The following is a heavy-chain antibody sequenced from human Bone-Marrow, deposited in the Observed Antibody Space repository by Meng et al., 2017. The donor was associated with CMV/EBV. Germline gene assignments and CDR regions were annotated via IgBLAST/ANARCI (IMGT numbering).Heavy chain of an antibody. J-gene: IGHJ4*02. Sequence: SGLSFSGHGLHWVRQAPGKGLEWVAVISYDGSDKYYADSVKSRFTISRDNSKDTLYLQMNSLRPEDTALYYCARSFFSYSRSSRLPNWGQGTLVTVSS. CDR3: ARSFFSYSRSSRLPN. V-gene: IGHV3-30*03. D-gene: IGHD6-6*01. CDR1: GLSFSGHG. CDR2: ISYDGSDK.